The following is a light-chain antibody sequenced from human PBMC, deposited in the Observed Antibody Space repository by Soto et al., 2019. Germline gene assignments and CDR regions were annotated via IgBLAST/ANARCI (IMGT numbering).Light chain of an antibody. Sequence: DTVLTQSPGTLSLSPGERATLSCRASQSVGTYLAWYQQKPGQAPRLHIYGASTRATGIPDRFTGSGSGTDFTLTISRLEPEDFAVYYCQQYGSSPRTFGQGTKVDIK. CDR2: GAS. CDR1: QSVGTY. V-gene: IGKV3-20*01. J-gene: IGKJ1*01. CDR3: QQYGSSPRT.